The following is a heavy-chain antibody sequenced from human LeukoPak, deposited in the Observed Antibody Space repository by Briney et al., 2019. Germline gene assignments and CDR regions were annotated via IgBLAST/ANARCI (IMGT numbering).Heavy chain of an antibody. CDR2: ISYDGSNK. Sequence: GGSLRLSCAVSGFTFSSYGMHWVRQAPGKGLEWVAVISYDGSNKYYADSVKGRFTISRDNSKNTLYLQMNSLRAEDTAVYYCAKDPYSDTRYYYYGMDVWGQGTTVTVSS. J-gene: IGHJ6*02. V-gene: IGHV3-30*18. CDR3: AKDPYSDTRYYYYGMDV. D-gene: IGHD4-17*01. CDR1: GFTFSSYG.